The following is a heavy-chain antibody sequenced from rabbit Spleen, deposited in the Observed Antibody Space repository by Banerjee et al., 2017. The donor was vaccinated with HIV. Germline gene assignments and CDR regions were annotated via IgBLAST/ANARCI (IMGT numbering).Heavy chain of an antibody. CDR2: IATSSGGT. V-gene: IGHV1S45*01. CDR1: GVSFSGSSY. CDR3: VRYIGLSRGNL. J-gene: IGHJ4*01. Sequence: QQQLVESGGGLVKPEGSLTLTCIASGVSFSGSSYMCWVRQAPGKGLEWIGCIATSSGGTWYASWVNGRFTISKTSSTTVTLQMTSLTAADTATYWCVRYIGLSRGNLWGPGTLVTVS. D-gene: IGHD1-1*01.